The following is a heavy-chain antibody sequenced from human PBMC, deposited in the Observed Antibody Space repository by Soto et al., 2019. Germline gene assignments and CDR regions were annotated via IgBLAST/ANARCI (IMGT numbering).Heavy chain of an antibody. J-gene: IGHJ5*02. D-gene: IGHD1-26*01. V-gene: IGHV3-33*01. CDR1: GFTFSSYG. Sequence: GGSLRLSCAASGFTFSSYGMHWVRQAPGKGLEWVAVIWYDGSNKYYADSVKGRFTISRDNSRNTLYLQMNSLRAEDTAVYYCARDLEPSGSYVLDPWGQGTLVTVSS. CDR2: IWYDGSNK. CDR3: ARDLEPSGSYVLDP.